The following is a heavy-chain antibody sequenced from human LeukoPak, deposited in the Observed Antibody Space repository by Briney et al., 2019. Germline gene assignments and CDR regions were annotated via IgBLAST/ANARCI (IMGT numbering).Heavy chain of an antibody. J-gene: IGHJ4*02. CDR2: ISGSGRTT. V-gene: IGHV3-23*01. Sequence: PGGSLRLSCAASGFTVSSNYMSWVRQAPGKGPEWVSIISGSGRTTDYADSVKGRFTISRDNSKDTLYLQMNSLRADDTALYYCAKWAARGNGLPRSHFDYWGQGTLVTVSS. D-gene: IGHD4-23*01. CDR3: AKWAARGNGLPRSHFDY. CDR1: GFTVSSNY.